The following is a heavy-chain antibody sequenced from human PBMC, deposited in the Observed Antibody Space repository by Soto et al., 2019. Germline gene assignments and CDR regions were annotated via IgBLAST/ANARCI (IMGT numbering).Heavy chain of an antibody. CDR1: GFTFSSYA. CDR3: ARARGYYSAFDY. D-gene: IGHD3-10*01. J-gene: IGHJ4*02. CDR2: ISGNGGGT. V-gene: IGHV3-23*01. Sequence: GGSLRLSCAASGFTFSSYAMSWVRQAPGKGLEWVSGISGNGGGTYYADSVKGRFTISRDNSKNTLYLQMNSLRAEDTAVYYWARARGYYSAFDYWGQGTLVTVSS.